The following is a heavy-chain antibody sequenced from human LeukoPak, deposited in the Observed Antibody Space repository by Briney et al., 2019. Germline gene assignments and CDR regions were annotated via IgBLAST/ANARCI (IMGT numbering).Heavy chain of an antibody. Sequence: PGGSLRLSCAASGFTFSSDAMSWVRQAPGKGLEWVSAISGSGGSTYYPDSVKGRFTISRDNSMNTLYLQMNSLRAEDTAVYYCAKGPSGSYYPGYFDYWGQGTLVTVSS. CDR3: AKGPSGSYYPGYFDY. D-gene: IGHD1-26*01. V-gene: IGHV3-23*01. J-gene: IGHJ4*02. CDR2: ISGSGGST. CDR1: GFTFSSDA.